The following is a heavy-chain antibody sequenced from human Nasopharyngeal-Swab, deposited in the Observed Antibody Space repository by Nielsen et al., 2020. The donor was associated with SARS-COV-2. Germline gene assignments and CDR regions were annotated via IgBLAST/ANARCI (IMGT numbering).Heavy chain of an antibody. D-gene: IGHD1-1*01. Sequence: GGSLRLSCAASGFTFSGYAVHWVRQAPGKGLEWVAVISYDGHTKFYADPVKGRFTIPRDEPKDTVYLEMNSLRVDDTAIYYCAGEGSERGGAFDIWGQGTMVTVSS. CDR3: AGEGSERGGAFDI. J-gene: IGHJ3*02. CDR2: ISYDGHTK. CDR1: GFTFSGYA. V-gene: IGHV3-30-3*01.